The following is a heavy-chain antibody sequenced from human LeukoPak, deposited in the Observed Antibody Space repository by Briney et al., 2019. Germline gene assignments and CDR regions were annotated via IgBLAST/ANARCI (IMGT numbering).Heavy chain of an antibody. V-gene: IGHV4-39*07. CDR3: ARHYVWGSYRYWDN. D-gene: IGHD3-16*02. Sequence: SETLSLTCTVSGGSISSSSYYWGWIRQPPGKGLEWIGSIYYSGSTYYNPSLKSRVTISVDTSKNQFSLKLSSVTAADTAVYYCARHYVWGSYRYWDNWGQGTLVTVSS. CDR2: IYYSGST. CDR1: GGSISSSSYY. J-gene: IGHJ4*02.